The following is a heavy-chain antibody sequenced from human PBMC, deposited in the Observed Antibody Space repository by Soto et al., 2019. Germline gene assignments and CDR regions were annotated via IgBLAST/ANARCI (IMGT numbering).Heavy chain of an antibody. J-gene: IGHJ4*02. Sequence: ASVKVSCKASGYTFSDYYIHWVRQAPGQGLEWMGWINPNSGGTKYAPKFQGGVTMTRDTSITTAYMELRRLRSGDTAVYYCAREKATAKPAGVDFWGQGNLVTVSS. D-gene: IGHD1-1*01. CDR3: AREKATAKPAGVDF. CDR2: INPNSGGT. CDR1: GYTFSDYY. V-gene: IGHV1-2*02.